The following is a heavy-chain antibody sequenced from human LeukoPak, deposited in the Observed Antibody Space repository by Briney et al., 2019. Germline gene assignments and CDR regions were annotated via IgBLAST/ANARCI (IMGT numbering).Heavy chain of an antibody. CDR2: INHSGST. D-gene: IGHD2-15*01. CDR3: AXGYSGGSFFDP. Sequence: KPSETLSLTCAVYGGSFSGYYWSWIRQPPGKGLEWIGEINHSGSTNYNPSLKSRVTISVDTSKNQFSLKLSSVTAADTAVCYCAXGYSGGSFFDPWGQGTLVTVSS. J-gene: IGHJ5*02. V-gene: IGHV4-34*01. CDR1: GGSFSGYY.